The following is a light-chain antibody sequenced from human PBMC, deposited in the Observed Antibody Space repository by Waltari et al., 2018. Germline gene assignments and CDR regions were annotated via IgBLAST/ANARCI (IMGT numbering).Light chain of an antibody. CDR1: NSNPGSNY. J-gene: IGLJ1*01. CDR3: ASWDDSHYV. Sequence: QSVMTQPPSASGTPGQRVSISCSGSNSNPGSNYLYWYQQPPGAAPKLLIFRNNQRPSGVPDRFSGSKYGTSAFLAISELRSEDEAVYYCASWDDSHYVFGTGTKLTVL. V-gene: IGLV1-47*01. CDR2: RNN.